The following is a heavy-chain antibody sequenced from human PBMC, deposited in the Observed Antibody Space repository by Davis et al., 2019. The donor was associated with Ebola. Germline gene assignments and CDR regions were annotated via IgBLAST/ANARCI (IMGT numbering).Heavy chain of an antibody. V-gene: IGHV4-59*01. CDR3: ARGTSLARNFDY. J-gene: IGHJ4*02. CDR2: IYYSGST. CDR1: GGSISSYY. D-gene: IGHD3-3*02. Sequence: MPSETLSLTCTVSGGSISSYYWSWIRQPPGKGLEWIGYIYYSGSTNYNPSLKSRVTISVDTSKNQFSLRLSSVTAADTAMYYCARGTSLARNFDYWGQGTLVTVSS.